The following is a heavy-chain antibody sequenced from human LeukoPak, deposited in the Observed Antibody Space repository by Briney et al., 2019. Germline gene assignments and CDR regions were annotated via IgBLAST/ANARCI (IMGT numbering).Heavy chain of an antibody. D-gene: IGHD4-17*01. J-gene: IGHJ3*02. V-gene: IGHV5-51*01. CDR3: ARQTVTNRGAFDI. Sequence: GESLQISCQGSGYSFTSYWIGWVRQMPGKGLEWTGIIYPGDSDTRYSPSFQGQVTISADKSISTAYLQWSSLKASDTAMYYCARQTVTNRGAFDIWGQGTMVTVSS. CDR1: GYSFTSYW. CDR2: IYPGDSDT.